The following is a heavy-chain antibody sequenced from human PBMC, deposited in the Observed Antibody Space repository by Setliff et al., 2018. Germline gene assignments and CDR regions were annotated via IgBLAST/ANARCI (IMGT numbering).Heavy chain of an antibody. J-gene: IGHJ4*02. CDR3: AKAPRGYTYGYLFDY. Sequence: GASVKVSCKASGYTFTSYGISWVRQAPGQGLEWMGWISAYNGNTNYAQKLQGRVTMTTDTSTSTAYMELRSLRSDDTAVYYCAKAPRGYTYGYLFDYWGQGTLVTVSS. CDR2: ISAYNGNT. CDR1: GYTFTSYG. V-gene: IGHV1-18*01. D-gene: IGHD5-18*01.